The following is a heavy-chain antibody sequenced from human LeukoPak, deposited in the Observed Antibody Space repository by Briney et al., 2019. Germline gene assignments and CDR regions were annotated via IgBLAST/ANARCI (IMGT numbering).Heavy chain of an antibody. CDR3: ARVDTAMVTRDFDY. Sequence: GGSLRLSCAASGFTLRSYTMNWVRQAPGKGLEWVSSIGISSNKIYYADSVKGRFIISRDNAKNSVYLQMNSLRAEDTAVYYCARVDTAMVTRDFDYWGQGTLVTVSS. CDR2: IGISSNKI. D-gene: IGHD5-18*01. J-gene: IGHJ4*02. V-gene: IGHV3-21*01. CDR1: GFTLRSYT.